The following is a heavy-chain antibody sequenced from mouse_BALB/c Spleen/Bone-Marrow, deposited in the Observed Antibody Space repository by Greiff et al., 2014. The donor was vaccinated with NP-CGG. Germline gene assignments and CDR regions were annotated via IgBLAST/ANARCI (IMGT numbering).Heavy chain of an antibody. CDR2: IYPGDGDS. D-gene: IGHD1-1*01. CDR1: GYEFSDSW. V-gene: IGHV1-82*01. Sequence: VQLQQSGPELVRPGASVKISCKASGYEFSDSWMNWVKQRPGQGLEWIGRIYPGDGDSICNGKFKGKATLTSDKFSSTAYMQLSSLTSVDSAVYFCARSLSVVTPMDYWGQGTSVTVSS. CDR3: ARSLSVVTPMDY. J-gene: IGHJ4*01.